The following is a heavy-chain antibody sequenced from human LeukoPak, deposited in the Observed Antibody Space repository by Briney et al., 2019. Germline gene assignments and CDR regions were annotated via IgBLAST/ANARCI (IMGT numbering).Heavy chain of an antibody. D-gene: IGHD1-14*01. Sequence: GGSLRLSCTASGFTFNTYSMNWVRQAPGKGLEWVSGINWNSGSIGYADSVKGRFTISRDNVMNSLYLQMNSLRPEDTALYYCVKDRRNPYRPEGPFDPWGQGTLVTVSS. CDR2: INWNSGSI. CDR3: VKDRRNPYRPEGPFDP. J-gene: IGHJ5*02. CDR1: GFTFNTYS. V-gene: IGHV3-9*01.